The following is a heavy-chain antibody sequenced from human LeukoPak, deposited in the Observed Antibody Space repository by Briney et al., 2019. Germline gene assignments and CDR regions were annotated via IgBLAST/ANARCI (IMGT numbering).Heavy chain of an antibody. CDR2: ISDGGGST. CDR1: GFTFSNYG. D-gene: IGHD3-22*01. CDR3: GRGGRSGDYYYVFDY. V-gene: IGHV3-23*01. Sequence: PGRSLRLSCAASGFTFSNYGMHWVRQAPGKGLEWVSVISDGGGSTYYADSVKGRFTISRDTSKDTLYLQMNSLRAEDSAVYYCGRGGRSGDYYYVFDYWGQGTLVTVSS. J-gene: IGHJ4*02.